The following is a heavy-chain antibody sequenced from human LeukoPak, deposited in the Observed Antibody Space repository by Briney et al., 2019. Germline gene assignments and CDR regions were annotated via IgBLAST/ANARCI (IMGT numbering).Heavy chain of an antibody. CDR1: GGSFSGYY. CDR2: INHSGST. D-gene: IGHD6-6*01. V-gene: IGHV4-34*01. CDR3: ARGLFASYSSSSIWFDS. Sequence: PSETLSLTCAVYGGSFSGYYWSWIRQPPGKGLEWIGEINHSGSTNYNPSLKSRVTISVDTSKNQFSLKLSSVTAADTAVYYCARGLFASYSSSSIWFDSWGQGTLVTVSS. J-gene: IGHJ5*01.